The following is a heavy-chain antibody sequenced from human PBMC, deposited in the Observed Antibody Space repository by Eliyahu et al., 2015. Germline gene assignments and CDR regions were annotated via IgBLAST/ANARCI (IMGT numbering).Heavy chain of an antibody. V-gene: IGHV6-1*01. CDR2: TYYRSKWYN. CDR3: ARQWGGPTGH. Sequence: QVQLQQSGPGLVKPSQTLSLXCAISGXSVSSSXAAWTWIRQSPSRGLEWLGRTYYRSKWYNDYAVSVKSRITINADTSKNQFSLQLNSVTPEDTAVYYCARQWGGPTGHWGQGTLVTVSS. J-gene: IGHJ4*02. CDR1: GXSVSSSXAA. D-gene: IGHD3-16*01.